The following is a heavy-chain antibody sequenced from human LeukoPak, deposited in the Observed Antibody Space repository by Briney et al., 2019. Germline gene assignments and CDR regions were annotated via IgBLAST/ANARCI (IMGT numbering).Heavy chain of an antibody. V-gene: IGHV3-11*01. CDR3: ARDYGDPNYYYYMDV. J-gene: IGHJ6*03. CDR1: GFTLSDYY. Sequence: PGGSLRLSCAASGFTLSDYYMSWIRQAPGKGLEWVSYISSSGSTIYYADSVKGRFTISRDNAKNSLYLQMNSLRAEDTAVYYCARDYGDPNYYYYMDVWGKGTTVTVSS. D-gene: IGHD4-17*01. CDR2: ISSSGSTI.